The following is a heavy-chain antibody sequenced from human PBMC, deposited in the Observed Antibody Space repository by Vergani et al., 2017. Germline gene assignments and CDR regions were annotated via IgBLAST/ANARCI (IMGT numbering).Heavy chain of an antibody. CDR1: GGTFSSYA. CDR3: ATTPDIVVVPAAILPELLWFDP. CDR2: IIPIFGTA. V-gene: IGHV1-69*06. Sequence: QVQLVQSGAEVKKPGSSVKVSCKASGGTFSSYAISWVRQAPGQGLEWMGGIIPIFGTASYAQKFQGRVTMTRDTSTSTVYMELSSLRSEDTAVYYCATTPDIVVVPAAILPELLWFDPWGQGTLVTVSS. J-gene: IGHJ5*02. D-gene: IGHD2-2*02.